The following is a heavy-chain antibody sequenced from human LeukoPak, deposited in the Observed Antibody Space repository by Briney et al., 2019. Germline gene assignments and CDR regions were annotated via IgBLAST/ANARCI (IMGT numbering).Heavy chain of an antibody. Sequence: GGSLRLSCAAPGFTFGSRVMSSVRQAPGKGLEWVAFIRYDGSNKYYADSVKGRFTISRDNSKNILYLQMNSLRPEDAAVYYWAKAVGWLNDLAQAFGVWGQGTMVTVSS. D-gene: IGHD5-12*01. V-gene: IGHV3-30*02. CDR2: IRYDGSNK. CDR1: GFTFGSRV. CDR3: AKAVGWLNDLAQAFGV. J-gene: IGHJ3*01.